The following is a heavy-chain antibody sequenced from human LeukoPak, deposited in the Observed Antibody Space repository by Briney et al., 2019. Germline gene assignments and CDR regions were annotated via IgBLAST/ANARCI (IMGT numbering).Heavy chain of an antibody. V-gene: IGHV3-48*03. Sequence: PGGSLRLSCAASGFTFSSYEMNWVRQAPGKGLEWVSYISSSGSTIYYADSVKGRFTISRDNAKNSLYLQMNSLRAEDTAVYYCARGLVVVVADPFDYWGQGTLVTVSS. CDR3: ARGLVVVVADPFDY. CDR2: ISSSGSTI. J-gene: IGHJ4*02. D-gene: IGHD2-15*01. CDR1: GFTFSSYE.